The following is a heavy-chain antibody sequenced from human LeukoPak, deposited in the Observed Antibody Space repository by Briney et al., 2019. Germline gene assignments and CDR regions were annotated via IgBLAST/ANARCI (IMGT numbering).Heavy chain of an antibody. V-gene: IGHV4-34*01. Sequence: SETLSLTCAVYGGSFSGYYWSWIRQPPGKGLEWIGEINHSGSTNYNPSLKSRVTISVDTSKNQFSLKLSSVTAADTAVYYCARQYCSSFTCYGILGFYFDYWGQGNLATVSS. D-gene: IGHD2-2*01. CDR3: ARQYCSSFTCYGILGFYFDY. J-gene: IGHJ4*02. CDR1: GGSFSGYY. CDR2: INHSGST.